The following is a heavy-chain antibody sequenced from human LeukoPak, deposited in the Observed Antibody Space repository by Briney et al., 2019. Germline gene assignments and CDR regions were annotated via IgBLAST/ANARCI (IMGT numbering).Heavy chain of an antibody. CDR3: ARGYSSSWSDYFDY. CDR2: IYYSGST. J-gene: IGHJ4*02. Sequence: SETLSLTCTVSGGSISSSSYYWGWIRQPPGKGLEWIGSIYYSGSTYYNPSLKSRVTISVDTSKNQFSLKLSSVTAADTAVYYCARGYSSSWSDYFDYWGQGTLVTVS. V-gene: IGHV4-39*01. CDR1: GGSISSSSYY. D-gene: IGHD6-13*01.